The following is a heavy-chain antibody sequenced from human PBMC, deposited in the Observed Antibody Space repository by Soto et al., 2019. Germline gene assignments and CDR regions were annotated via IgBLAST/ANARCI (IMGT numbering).Heavy chain of an antibody. V-gene: IGHV3-11*01. D-gene: IGHD3-22*01. CDR3: AKVGYYYGSSGYGNFDY. CDR1: GFTLSDYY. J-gene: IGHJ4*02. CDR2: ISISGTTI. Sequence: GGSLRLSCAASGFTLSDYYMTWIRQAPGKGLEWVSDISISGTTIHYADSVRGRFTISRDNAKNSLWLQMNTLRAEDTAVYYCAKVGYYYGSSGYGNFDYWGQGTLVTVSS.